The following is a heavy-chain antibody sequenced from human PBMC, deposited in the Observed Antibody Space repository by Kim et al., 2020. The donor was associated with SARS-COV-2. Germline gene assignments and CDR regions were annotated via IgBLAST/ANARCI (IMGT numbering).Heavy chain of an antibody. CDR3: ARAPYGSGLTYYYYYYGMDV. V-gene: IGHV6-1*01. Sequence: SQTLSLTCAISGDSVSSNSAAWNWIRRSPSRGLEWLGRTYYRSKWYNDYAVSVKSRITINPDTSKNQFSLQLNSVTPEDTAVYYCARAPYGSGLTYYYYYYGMDVWGQGTTVTVSS. J-gene: IGHJ6*02. CDR2: TYYRSKWYN. CDR1: GDSVSSNSAA. D-gene: IGHD3-10*01.